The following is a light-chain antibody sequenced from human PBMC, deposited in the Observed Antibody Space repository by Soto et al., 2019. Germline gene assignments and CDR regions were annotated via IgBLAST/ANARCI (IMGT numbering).Light chain of an antibody. V-gene: IGKV3-20*01. CDR2: AAS. CDR3: QQCSSSPLT. CDR1: HKGSSSY. Sequence: EIVLTKSPGTLSFSPVAIAPLPCRGSHKGSSSYLDWFQQKPGQAPRFLIYAASSRPTGIPDRFSGGGSGTDFTLTISSLQPEDFAVYYCQQCSSSPLTFGGGTKVDIK. J-gene: IGKJ4*02.